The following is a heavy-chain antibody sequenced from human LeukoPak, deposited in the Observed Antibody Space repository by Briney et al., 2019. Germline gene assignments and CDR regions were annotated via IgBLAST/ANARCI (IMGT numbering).Heavy chain of an antibody. J-gene: IGHJ4*02. CDR2: IKQDGSEK. CDR1: GFTLSSYW. V-gene: IGHV3-7*01. Sequence: GGPLRLSCAASGFTLSSYWMSWVRQAPGKGLEWVANIKQDGSEKYYVDSVKGRFTISRDNAKNSLYLQMNSLRAEDTAVYYCARLRSLDQWGQGTLVTVSS. D-gene: IGHD5-24*01. CDR3: ARLRSLDQ.